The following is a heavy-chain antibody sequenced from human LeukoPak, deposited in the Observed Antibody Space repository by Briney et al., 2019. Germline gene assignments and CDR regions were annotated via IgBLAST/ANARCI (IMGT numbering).Heavy chain of an antibody. Sequence: GGTLTLSCAVSGVTFSSCDKNWVRQTQGKGVEGVWSISSGSSDRYYEDSVKSRFISIRDNAAKKLFMQMKSLRAEGAAVYYCARMVSHLGNIRRRSFARWGEATLVTVS. CDR1: GVTFSSCD. J-gene: IGHJ5*02. CDR2: ISSGSSDR. V-gene: IGHV3-21*01. CDR3: ARMVSHLGNIRRRSFAR. D-gene: IGHD2-8*01.